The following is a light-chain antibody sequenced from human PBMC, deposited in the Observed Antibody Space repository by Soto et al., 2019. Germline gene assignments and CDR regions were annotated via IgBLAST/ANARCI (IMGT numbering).Light chain of an antibody. CDR2: GAS. Sequence: IVLTQSPGTLSLSPGERATLSCRASQSVSSSYLAWYQQKPGQAPRLLIYGASSRATGIPDRFSGSGSGTDFTLTISRLEPEDFAVYHCQQYDNSPWTFGQGTKV. V-gene: IGKV3-20*01. J-gene: IGKJ1*01. CDR3: QQYDNSPWT. CDR1: QSVSSSY.